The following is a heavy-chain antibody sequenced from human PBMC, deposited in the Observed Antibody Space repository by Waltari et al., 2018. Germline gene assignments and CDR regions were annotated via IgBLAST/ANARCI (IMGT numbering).Heavy chain of an antibody. Sequence: QVQLQESGPGLVKPSETLSLTCTVSGGSISSYYWSWIRQHPGKGLEWIGYIYYSGSTNYNPSLKSRVTISVDTSKNQFSLKLSSVTAADTAVYYCARSPDYYDSSGYPAMYMDVWGKGTTVTVSS. J-gene: IGHJ6*03. V-gene: IGHV4-59*01. D-gene: IGHD3-22*01. CDR2: IYYSGST. CDR1: GGSISSYY. CDR3: ARSPDYYDSSGYPAMYMDV.